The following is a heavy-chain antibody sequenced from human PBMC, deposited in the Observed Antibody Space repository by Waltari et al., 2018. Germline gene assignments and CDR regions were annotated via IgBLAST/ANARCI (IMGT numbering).Heavy chain of an antibody. V-gene: IGHV4-4*02. J-gene: IGHJ4*02. Sequence: QLQLQESGPGLVKPSGTLSLICAVSGDSMSTSDYWSWVRQPPGKGLEWIGQVRGDGKTNYNPSFASRVTMSLDTSTYHFALKLTSATAADTALYYCARDRGRGLYLDTWGQGTLSLSPQ. CDR3: ARDRGRGLYLDT. CDR1: GDSMSTSDY. CDR2: VRGDGKT. D-gene: IGHD1-1*01.